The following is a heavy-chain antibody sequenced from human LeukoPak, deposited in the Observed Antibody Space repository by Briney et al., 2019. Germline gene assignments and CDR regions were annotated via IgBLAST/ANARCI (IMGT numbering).Heavy chain of an antibody. CDR2: ISSSGSTI. V-gene: IGHV3-48*03. CDR3: ARQAAAVTYYFDY. D-gene: IGHD6-13*01. J-gene: IGHJ4*02. CDR1: GFTFSSYE. Sequence: GGSLRLFCAASGFTFSSYEMNWVRQAPGKGLEWVSYISSSGSTIYYADSVKGRFTISRDNAKNSLYLQMNSLRAEDTAVYYCARQAAAVTYYFDYWGQGTLVTVSS.